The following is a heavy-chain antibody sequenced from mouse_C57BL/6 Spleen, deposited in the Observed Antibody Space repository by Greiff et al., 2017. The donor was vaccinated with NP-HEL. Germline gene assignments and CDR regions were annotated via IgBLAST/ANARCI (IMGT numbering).Heavy chain of an antibody. Sequence: QVQLQQSGAELVRPGASVTLSCKASGYTFTDYEMHWVKQTPVHGLEWIGAIDPETGGTAYNQKFKGQAILTADKSSSTAYMELRSLTSEDSAVYYCTRKGDYGYYVFAYWGQGTLVTVSA. CDR2: IDPETGGT. D-gene: IGHD2-1*01. J-gene: IGHJ3*01. CDR3: TRKGDYGYYVFAY. V-gene: IGHV1-15*01. CDR1: GYTFTDYE.